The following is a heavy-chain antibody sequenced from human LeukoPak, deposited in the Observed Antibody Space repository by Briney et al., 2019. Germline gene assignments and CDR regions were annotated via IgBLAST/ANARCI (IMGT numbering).Heavy chain of an antibody. CDR3: ARDLRPQLVGATTEAPFGY. CDR1: RFTFDDYG. D-gene: IGHD1-26*01. CDR2: INWNGGSR. Sequence: PGGSLRLSCAASRFTFDDYGMNWVRQAPGKGLEWVSGINWNGGSRRYADSVKGRFTISRDNAKNSLYLQMNSLRAEDTAVYYCARDLRPQLVGATTEAPFGYWGQGTLVTVSS. V-gene: IGHV3-20*04. J-gene: IGHJ4*02.